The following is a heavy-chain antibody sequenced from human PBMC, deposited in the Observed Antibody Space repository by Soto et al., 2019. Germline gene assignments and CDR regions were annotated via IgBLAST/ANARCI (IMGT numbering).Heavy chain of an antibody. CDR1: GFTFSSYG. J-gene: IGHJ3*02. V-gene: IGHV3-30*18. D-gene: IGHD2-2*01. CDR3: AKDYAQNAFDI. CDR2: ISYDGSNK. Sequence: QVQLVESGGGVVQPGRSLRLSCAASGFTFSSYGMHWVRQAPGKGLEWVAVISYDGSNKYYADSVKGRFTISRDNSKNTLYLQMNSLRAEDTAVYYCAKDYAQNAFDIWCQGTMVTVSS.